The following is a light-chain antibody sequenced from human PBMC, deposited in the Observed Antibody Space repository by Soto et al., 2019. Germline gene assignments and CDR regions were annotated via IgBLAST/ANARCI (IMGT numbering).Light chain of an antibody. CDR3: SSYTSISTYV. CDR1: SSDVGGYNY. V-gene: IGLV2-14*01. J-gene: IGLJ1*01. Sequence: QSALTQPASVSGSPGQSITISCTGTSSDVGGYNYVSWYQQHPGKAPKLIIYEVTHRPSGVSSRFYGSRSGNTASLTISGLQPEDEADYYCSSYTSISTYVFGTGTKVTVL. CDR2: EVT.